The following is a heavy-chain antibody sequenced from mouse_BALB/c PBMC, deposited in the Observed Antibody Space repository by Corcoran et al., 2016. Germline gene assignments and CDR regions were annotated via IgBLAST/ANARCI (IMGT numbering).Heavy chain of an antibody. CDR1: GYTFTNYG. V-gene: IGHV9-3-1*01. Sequence: QIQLVQSGPELKKPGETVKISCKASGYTFTNYGMNWVKQAPGKGLKWMGWINTYTGEPTYADDFKGRFAFSLETSASTAYLQINNLKNEDTATYFCARTTTVVAWYFDVWGAGTTVTVSS. CDR2: INTYTGEP. D-gene: IGHD1-1*01. CDR3: ARTTTVVAWYFDV. J-gene: IGHJ1*01.